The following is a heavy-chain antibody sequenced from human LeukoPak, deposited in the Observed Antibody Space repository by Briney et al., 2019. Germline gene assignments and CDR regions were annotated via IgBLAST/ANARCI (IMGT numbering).Heavy chain of an antibody. D-gene: IGHD6-25*01. Sequence: SETLSHTCAVSGGSISSSNWWSWVRQPPGKGLEWIGEIYHSGSTNYNPSLKSRVTISVDTSKNQFSLKLSSVTAADTAVYYCARDPSAGSESWGQGTLVTVSS. CDR2: IYHSGST. CDR3: ARDPSAGSES. V-gene: IGHV4-4*02. CDR1: GGSISSSNW. J-gene: IGHJ4*02.